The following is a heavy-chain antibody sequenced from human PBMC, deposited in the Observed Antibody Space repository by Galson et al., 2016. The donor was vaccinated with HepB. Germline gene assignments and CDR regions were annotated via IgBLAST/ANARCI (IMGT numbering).Heavy chain of an antibody. D-gene: IGHD4-17*01. Sequence: SLRLSCAASGFTFSRYSMNWVRQATGKGLEWVSSITSSSSYIYYADSVKGRFTISRDNAKNSLYLQMNSLRAEDTAVYYCARTYGQPENYYYDGMDVWGQGTTVTVSS. CDR1: GFTFSRYS. V-gene: IGHV3-21*01. CDR2: ITSSSSYI. J-gene: IGHJ6*02. CDR3: ARTYGQPENYYYDGMDV.